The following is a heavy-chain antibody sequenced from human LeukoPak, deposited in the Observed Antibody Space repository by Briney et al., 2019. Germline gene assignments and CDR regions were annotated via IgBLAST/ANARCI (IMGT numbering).Heavy chain of an antibody. Sequence: PGGSLRLSCAASGFTFSSYAMSWVRQAPGKGLEWVSAISGSGGSTHYADSVKGRFTISRDNSKNTLYLQMNSLRAEDTAVYYCAKGPAGGVLPFDYWGQGTLVTVSS. CDR3: AKGPAGGVLPFDY. V-gene: IGHV3-23*01. CDR2: ISGSGGST. CDR1: GFTFSSYA. D-gene: IGHD2-8*01. J-gene: IGHJ4*02.